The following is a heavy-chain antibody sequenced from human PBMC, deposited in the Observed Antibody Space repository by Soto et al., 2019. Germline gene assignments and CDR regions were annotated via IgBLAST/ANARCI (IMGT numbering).Heavy chain of an antibody. D-gene: IGHD3-22*01. J-gene: IGHJ6*02. CDR2: ISAYNGNT. CDR1: GYTFTSYG. Sequence: GASVKVSCKASGYTFTSYGISWVRQAPGQGLEWMGWISAYNGNTNYVQKLQGRVTMTTDTSTSTAYMELRSLRSDDTAVYYCARDGRGYYYDSSGYYEYYYYGMDVWGQGTTVTVSS. V-gene: IGHV1-18*01. CDR3: ARDGRGYYYDSSGYYEYYYYGMDV.